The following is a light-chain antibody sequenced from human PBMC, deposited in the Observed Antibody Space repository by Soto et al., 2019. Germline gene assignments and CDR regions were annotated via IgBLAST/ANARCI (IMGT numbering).Light chain of an antibody. Sequence: DIQMTQSPSSLSASVGDRVTITCRASQSISSYLNWYQQKPGKAPQLLIYAASSLKSGVPSRFSGSGSGTDFTLTISSLPPEDFATYYCQQSYSTPRTFGQGTKVEIK. V-gene: IGKV1-39*01. CDR2: AAS. CDR1: QSISSY. J-gene: IGKJ1*01. CDR3: QQSYSTPRT.